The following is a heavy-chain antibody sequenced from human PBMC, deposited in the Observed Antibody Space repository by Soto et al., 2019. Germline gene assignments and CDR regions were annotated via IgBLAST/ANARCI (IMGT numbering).Heavy chain of an antibody. Sequence: QVQLQESGPGLVKPSQTLSLTCTVSGGSISSGGYYWSWIRQHPGKGLEWIGYIYYSGSTYYNPSLKSRVTISVDPSKNQFSLKLSSVTAADTAVYYCAREYSSSAGWFDPWGQGTLVTVSS. V-gene: IGHV4-31*03. CDR2: IYYSGST. D-gene: IGHD6-6*01. J-gene: IGHJ5*02. CDR1: GGSISSGGYY. CDR3: AREYSSSAGWFDP.